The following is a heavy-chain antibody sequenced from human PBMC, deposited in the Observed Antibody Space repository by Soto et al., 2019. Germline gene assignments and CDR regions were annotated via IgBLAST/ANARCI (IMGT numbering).Heavy chain of an antibody. CDR2: IKDGGST. CDR3: ARGQEGIVATH. V-gene: IGHV4-34*01. CDR1: GGSLTGYY. D-gene: IGHD5-12*01. J-gene: IGHJ4*02. Sequence: QVQLQQWGAGLLKPSETLSLTCAVNGGSLTGYYWSWIRQPPGKGLEWIGEIKDGGSTNYSPSLRGRATISSDTSSNRFSLKLTSVTAADTAVYYCARGQEGIVATHWDQGALVTVSS.